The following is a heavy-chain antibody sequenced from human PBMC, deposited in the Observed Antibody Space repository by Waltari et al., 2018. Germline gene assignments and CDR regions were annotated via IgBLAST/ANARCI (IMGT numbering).Heavy chain of an antibody. J-gene: IGHJ6*02. Sequence: QVQLQESGPGLVKPSQTLSLTCTVSGGSISSGGYYWSWIRQHPGKGLEWIGYIYYSGSTYYNPSLKSRVTISVDTSKNQFSLKLSSVTAADTAVYYCARKSPPNWNYDIIGGTYYYYGMDVWGQGTTVTVSS. D-gene: IGHD1-7*01. CDR3: ARKSPPNWNYDIIGGTYYYYGMDV. CDR1: GGSISSGGYY. CDR2: IYYSGST. V-gene: IGHV4-31*03.